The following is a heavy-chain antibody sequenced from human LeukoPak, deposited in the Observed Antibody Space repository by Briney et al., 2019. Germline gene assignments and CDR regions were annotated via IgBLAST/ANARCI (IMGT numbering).Heavy chain of an antibody. CDR2: IYSGGST. D-gene: IGHD4-17*01. J-gene: IGHJ2*01. Sequence: GGSLRLSCAASGFTVSSNYMSWVRQAPGKGLEWVSVIYSGGSTYYADSVKGRFTISRDNSKNTLYLQMNSLRAEDTAVYYCARGPSTGYWYFDLWGRGTLVTVSS. V-gene: IGHV3-53*01. CDR1: GFTVSSNY. CDR3: ARGPSTGYWYFDL.